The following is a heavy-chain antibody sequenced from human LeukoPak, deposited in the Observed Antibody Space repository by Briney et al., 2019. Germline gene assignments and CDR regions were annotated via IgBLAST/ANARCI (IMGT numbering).Heavy chain of an antibody. V-gene: IGHV3-23*01. CDR3: AEPLGVVKPPPTTDRLDP. J-gene: IGHJ5*02. CDR2: ISASGGGT. Sequence: GGSLRLSCAASGFTFSSHAMSWVRQAPGKGLEWVSLISASGGGTYYADSVKGRFTISRDNSKNRLFLQMNSLRAEDTAVYYCAEPLGVVKPPPTTDRLDPWGQGTLVIVSS. CDR1: GFTFSSHA. D-gene: IGHD3-3*01.